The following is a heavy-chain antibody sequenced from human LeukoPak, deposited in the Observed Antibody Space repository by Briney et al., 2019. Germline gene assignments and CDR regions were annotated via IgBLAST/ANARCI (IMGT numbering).Heavy chain of an antibody. Sequence: SETLSLTCTVSGGSISSSSYYWGWIRQPPGKGLEWIGRIYTSGSTNYNPSLKSRVTISVDTSKNQFSLKLSSVTAADTAVYYCAREGGSGSYGMIDYWGQGTLVTVSS. CDR3: AREGGSGSYGMIDY. J-gene: IGHJ4*02. CDR2: IYTSGST. V-gene: IGHV4-39*07. CDR1: GGSISSSSYY. D-gene: IGHD3-10*01.